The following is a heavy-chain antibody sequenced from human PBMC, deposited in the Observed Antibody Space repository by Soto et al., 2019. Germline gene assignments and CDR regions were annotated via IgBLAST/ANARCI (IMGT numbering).Heavy chain of an antibody. J-gene: IGHJ4*02. D-gene: IGHD3-9*01. V-gene: IGHV3-21*01. Sequence: GGSLRLSCAASGFTFSSYSMNWVRQAPGKGLEWVSSISSSSSYIYYADSVKGRFTISRDNAKNSLYLQMNSLRAEDTAVYYCARDQRYYDISDYWGQGTLVTVS. CDR2: ISSSSSYI. CDR3: ARDQRYYDISDY. CDR1: GFTFSSYS.